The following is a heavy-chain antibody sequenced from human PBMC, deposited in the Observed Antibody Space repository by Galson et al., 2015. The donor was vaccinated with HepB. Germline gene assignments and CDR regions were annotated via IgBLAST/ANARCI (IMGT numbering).Heavy chain of an antibody. CDR3: ARDVGNSGYDTYYMDV. V-gene: IGHV3-21*01. CDR2: ISSSSSYI. D-gene: IGHD5-12*01. CDR1: GFTFSSYS. Sequence: SLRLSCAASGFTFSSYSMNWVRQAPGKGLEWVSSISSSSSYIYYADSVKGRFTISRDNAKNSLYLQMNSLRAEDTAVYYCARDVGNSGYDTYYMDVWGKGTTVTVSS. J-gene: IGHJ6*03.